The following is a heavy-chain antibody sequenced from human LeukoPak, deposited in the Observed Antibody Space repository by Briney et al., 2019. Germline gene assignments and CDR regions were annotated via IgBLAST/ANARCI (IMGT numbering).Heavy chain of an antibody. J-gene: IGHJ5*02. D-gene: IGHD2-2*01. V-gene: IGHV3-21*01. CDR2: ISSSSSYI. Sequence: GGSLRLSCAASGVTFSSYSMNWVRQAPGKGLEWVSSISSSSSYIYYADSVKGRFTISRDNAKNSLYLQMNSLRAEDTAVYYCARGGYCSSTSCYGDSFWFDPWGQGTLVTVSS. CDR1: GVTFSSYS. CDR3: ARGGYCSSTSCYGDSFWFDP.